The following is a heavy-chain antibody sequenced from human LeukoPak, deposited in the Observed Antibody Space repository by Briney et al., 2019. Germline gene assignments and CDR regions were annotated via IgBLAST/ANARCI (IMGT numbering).Heavy chain of an antibody. CDR3: ARVGYYGSGSYLSY. Sequence: ASVKVSCKASGYTFTGYYMHWLRQAPGQGLEWMGRINPNSGGTNYAQKFQGRVTMTRDTSISTAYMELSRLRSDDTAVYYCARVGYYGSGSYLSYWGQGTLVTVSS. D-gene: IGHD3-10*01. V-gene: IGHV1-2*06. CDR2: INPNSGGT. J-gene: IGHJ4*02. CDR1: GYTFTGYY.